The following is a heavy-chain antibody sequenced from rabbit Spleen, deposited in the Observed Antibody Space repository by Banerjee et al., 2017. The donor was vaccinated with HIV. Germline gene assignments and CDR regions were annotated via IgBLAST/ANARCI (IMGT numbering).Heavy chain of an antibody. CDR3: ARDAGTSFSTYGMDL. J-gene: IGHJ6*01. V-gene: IGHV1S40*01. D-gene: IGHD8-1*01. Sequence: QSLEGSGGGLVKPGASLTLTCKASGFSFNSGYDMCWVRQAPGKGLEWVACAYADNTGDTYSATWAKGRFTISKTSSTTVTLQMTSLTAADTATYFCARDAGTSFSTYGMDLWGPGTLVTVS. CDR1: GFSFNSGYD. CDR2: AYADNTGDT.